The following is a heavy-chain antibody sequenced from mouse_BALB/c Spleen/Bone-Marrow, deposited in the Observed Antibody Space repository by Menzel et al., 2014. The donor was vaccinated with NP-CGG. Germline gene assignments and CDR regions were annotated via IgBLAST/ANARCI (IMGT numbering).Heavy chain of an antibody. D-gene: IGHD2-4*01. Sequence: LVKTGASVKISCKASVYSFTGYYIHWVKQSHGKSLEWIGYISCYNGATRYNQKFKGKATFTVDTSSSTAHMQFNSLTSEDSAVHFCARGGTMISTDAMDYWGQATSVTVSS. CDR1: VYSFTGYY. V-gene: IGHV1S34*01. J-gene: IGHJ4*01. CDR3: ARGGTMISTDAMDY. CDR2: ISCYNGAT.